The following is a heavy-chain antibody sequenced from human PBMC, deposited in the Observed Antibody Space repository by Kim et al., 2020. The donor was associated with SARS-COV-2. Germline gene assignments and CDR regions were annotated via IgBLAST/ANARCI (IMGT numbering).Heavy chain of an antibody. CDR1: GFTFSNYW. D-gene: IGHD4-17*01. J-gene: IGHJ5*02. CDR3: VRVPHDFGDNGWFDP. CDR2: IKNDGSDT. V-gene: IGHV3-74*01. Sequence: GGSLRLSCAASGFTFSNYWMHWVRQAPGKGLVWVSHIKNDGSDTSYAASVKGRFTISRDNAKNTVYLQMNSLRAEDTAVYYFVRVPHDFGDNGWFDPWGQGTLVTVSS.